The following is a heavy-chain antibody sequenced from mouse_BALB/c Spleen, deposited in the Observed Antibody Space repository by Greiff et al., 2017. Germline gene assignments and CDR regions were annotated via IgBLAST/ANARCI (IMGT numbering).Heavy chain of an antibody. V-gene: IGHV5-12-1*01. Sequence: EVNVVESGGGLVKPGGSLKLSCAASGFAFSSYDMSWVRQTPEKRLEWVAYISSGGGSTYYPDTVKGRFTISRDNAKNTLYLQMSSLKSEDTAMYYCARQISYWGQGTTLTVSS. J-gene: IGHJ2*01. CDR1: GFAFSSYD. CDR3: ARQISY. CDR2: ISSGGGST.